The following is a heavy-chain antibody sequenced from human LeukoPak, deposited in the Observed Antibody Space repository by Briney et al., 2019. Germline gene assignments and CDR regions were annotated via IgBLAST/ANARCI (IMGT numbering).Heavy chain of an antibody. CDR1: GNSISSGDNY. D-gene: IGHD5-12*01. CDR3: ARKRGYWLLFDY. CDR2: IYTSGST. J-gene: IGHJ4*02. V-gene: IGHV4-61*02. Sequence: PSQTLSLTCTVSGNSISSGDNYWSWIRQPAGTGLEWIGRIYTSGSTYYNPSLKSRVTISVDTSKNQFSLKLSSVTAADTAVYYCARKRGYWLLFDYWGQGTLVTVSS.